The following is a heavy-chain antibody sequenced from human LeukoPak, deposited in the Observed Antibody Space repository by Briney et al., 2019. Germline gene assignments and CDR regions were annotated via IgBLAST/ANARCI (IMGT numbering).Heavy chain of an antibody. V-gene: IGHV4-34*01. Sequence: SETLSLTCAVYGGSFSGYYWSWIRQPPGKGLEWIGEINHSGSTNYNPSLESRVTISVDTSKNQFSLKLSSVTAADTAVYYCARGRGYCTNGVCYTLPYYFDYWGQGTLVTVSS. CDR3: ARGRGYCTNGVCYTLPYYFDY. D-gene: IGHD2-8*01. J-gene: IGHJ4*02. CDR2: INHSGST. CDR1: GGSFSGYY.